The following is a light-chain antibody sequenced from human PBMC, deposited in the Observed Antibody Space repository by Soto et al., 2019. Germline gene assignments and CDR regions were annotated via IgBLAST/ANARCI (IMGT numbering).Light chain of an antibody. CDR2: GAS. V-gene: IGKV3-20*01. Sequence: EIVLTQSPGTLSLSSGERATLSCRASQSVNSNYLTWYQQKPGLNPRLLIYGASSRATGTPDRFSRIVSGTDFNLTLRRLETEDCAVYVGQHSGDSSWTFCPWTKVDIK. CDR3: QHSGDSSWT. J-gene: IGKJ1*01. CDR1: QSVNSNY.